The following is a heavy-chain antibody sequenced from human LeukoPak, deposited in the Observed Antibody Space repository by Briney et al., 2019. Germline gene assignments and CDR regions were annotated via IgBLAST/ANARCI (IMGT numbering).Heavy chain of an antibody. J-gene: IGHJ4*02. D-gene: IGHD6-19*01. CDR2: LSGGEGFT. V-gene: IGHV3-23*01. CDR1: GFTFSNYA. CDR3: AKRLAVAGQYYFDY. Sequence: PGGSLRLSCAASGFTFSNYAMSWVRQAPGKGLEWVSALSGGEGFTYYADSVKGRFTISRDNSKNTLYLQMNSLRAEDTAVYYCAKRLAVAGQYYFDYWGQGTLVTVSS.